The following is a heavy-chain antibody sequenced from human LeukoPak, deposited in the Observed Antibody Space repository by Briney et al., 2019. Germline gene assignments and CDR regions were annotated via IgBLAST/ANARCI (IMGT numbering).Heavy chain of an antibody. CDR3: ARHCTSRAYYDILTGYYPWYFDL. V-gene: IGHV4-59*08. Sequence: PSETLSLTCTVSGGSISNYYWSWIRQPPGKGLEWIGYIYNSGSTNFNPSLKSRVTISVDTSKNQFSLNLSSVTAADTAMYYCARHCTSRAYYDILTGYYPWYFDLWGRGTLVTVSS. CDR2: IYNSGST. J-gene: IGHJ2*01. CDR1: GGSISNYY. D-gene: IGHD3-9*01.